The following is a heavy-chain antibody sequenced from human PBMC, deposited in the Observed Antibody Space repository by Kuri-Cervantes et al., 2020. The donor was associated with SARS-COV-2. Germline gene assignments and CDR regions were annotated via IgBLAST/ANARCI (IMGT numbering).Heavy chain of an antibody. J-gene: IGHJ5*02. CDR3: ARQMMSSSTIFGVVITRNWFDP. D-gene: IGHD3-3*01. Sequence: SETLSLTCTVSGGSISSSSYYWGWLRQPPGKGLEWIGSIYYSGSTYYNPSLKSRVTISVDTSKNQFSLKLSSVTAADTAVYYCARQMMSSSTIFGVVITRNWFDPWGQGTLVTVSS. CDR2: IYYSGST. CDR1: GGSISSSSYY. V-gene: IGHV4-39*01.